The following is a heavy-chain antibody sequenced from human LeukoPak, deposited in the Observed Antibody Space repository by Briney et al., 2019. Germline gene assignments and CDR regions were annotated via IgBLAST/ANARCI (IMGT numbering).Heavy chain of an antibody. D-gene: IGHD4-17*01. Sequence: SETLSLTCAVYGGSFSGYYWSWIRQPPGKGLEWIGEINHSGSTNYNPSLKSRVTISVGTSKNQFSLKLSSVTAADTAVYYCARDRTMTTVPWYFDLWGRGTLVTVSS. J-gene: IGHJ2*01. V-gene: IGHV4-34*01. CDR1: GGSFSGYY. CDR3: ARDRTMTTVPWYFDL. CDR2: INHSGST.